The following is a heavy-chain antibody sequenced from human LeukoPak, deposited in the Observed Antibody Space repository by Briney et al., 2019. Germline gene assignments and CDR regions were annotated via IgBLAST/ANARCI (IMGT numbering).Heavy chain of an antibody. V-gene: IGHV5-51*01. Sequence: EESLKISCKGSGYSFTSYWIGWVRQMPGKGLEWMGIIYPGDSDTRYSPSFQGQVTISADKSISTAYLQWSSLKASDTAMYYCARGEVYYDFWSGSHDAFDIWGQGTMVTVSS. CDR2: IYPGDSDT. CDR3: ARGEVYYDFWSGSHDAFDI. J-gene: IGHJ3*02. D-gene: IGHD3-3*01. CDR1: GYSFTSYW.